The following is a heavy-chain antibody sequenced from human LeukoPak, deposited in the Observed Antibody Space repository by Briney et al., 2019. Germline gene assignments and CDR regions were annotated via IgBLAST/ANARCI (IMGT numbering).Heavy chain of an antibody. D-gene: IGHD5-12*01. V-gene: IGHV1-2*02. CDR2: LNPNSDGT. Sequence: ASVKVSCKASGYTFTDYYIHWVRQAPGQGLEWMGWLNPNSDGTSYAPKFQGRVTMTGDTSVSTAYMGLSRLRSDDTAVYYCATRSSLSGYFYLDYWGQGTLVTVSS. CDR1: GYTFTDYY. J-gene: IGHJ4*02. CDR3: ATRSSLSGYFYLDY.